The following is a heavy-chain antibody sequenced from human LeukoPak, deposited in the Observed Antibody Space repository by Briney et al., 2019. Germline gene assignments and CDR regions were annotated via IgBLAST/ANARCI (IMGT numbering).Heavy chain of an antibody. V-gene: IGHV4-31*03. CDR2: IYYSGNT. CDR1: GASISSGSYY. J-gene: IGHJ5*02. Sequence: PSETLSLTCTVSGASISSGSYYWSWIRQHPGKGLEWIGYIYYSGNTYYNPSLESRVTISVDTSKNQFSLKLSSVTAADTAVYYCARRYGSGTESFDPWGQGTLVTVSS. CDR3: ARRYGSGTESFDP. D-gene: IGHD3-10*01.